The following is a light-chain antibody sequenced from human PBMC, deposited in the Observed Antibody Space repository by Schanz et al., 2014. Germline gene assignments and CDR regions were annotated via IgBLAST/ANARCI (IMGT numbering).Light chain of an antibody. Sequence: EIVLTQSPGTLSLSPGERATLSCRASQTISSNSLAWYQHQPGQAPRVLIYGASTRATGIPDRFSGSGSGTDFTLTISRLEPEDFAVYYCQQYGSSPQTFGQGTKVEIK. V-gene: IGKV3-20*01. J-gene: IGKJ1*01. CDR3: QQYGSSPQT. CDR2: GAS. CDR1: QTISSNS.